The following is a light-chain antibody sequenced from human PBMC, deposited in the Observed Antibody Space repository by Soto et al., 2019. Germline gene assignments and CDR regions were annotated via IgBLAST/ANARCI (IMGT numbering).Light chain of an antibody. CDR3: QQYYSSPYT. CDR1: QSVLYSSNNKNC. CDR2: WAS. V-gene: IGKV4-1*01. J-gene: IGKJ2*01. Sequence: DIVMTQSPDSLAVSLGERATINCKSSQSVLYSSNNKNCLAWYQQRPGQHPKLLIYWASSRESGVPDRFSGSGSGTDFTLTISSLQAEDVAVYYCQQYYSSPYTFGPWTRLEIK.